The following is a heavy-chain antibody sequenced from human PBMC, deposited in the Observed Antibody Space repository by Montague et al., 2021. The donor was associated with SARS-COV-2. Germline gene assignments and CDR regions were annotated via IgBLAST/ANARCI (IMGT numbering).Heavy chain of an antibody. D-gene: IGHD3-10*01. V-gene: IGHV4-59*08. CDR3: ARHRVFGDLWALDY. J-gene: IGHJ4*02. Sequence: SETLSLTCSVSGGYINEYYRSWIRQPPGKRLEWIGYVYFTGSTDYNPSLKSRVTISVDTSKNQFSLQLASVTAADTAVYYCARHRVFGDLWALDYWGQGTLVTVSS. CDR2: VYFTGST. CDR1: GGYINEYY.